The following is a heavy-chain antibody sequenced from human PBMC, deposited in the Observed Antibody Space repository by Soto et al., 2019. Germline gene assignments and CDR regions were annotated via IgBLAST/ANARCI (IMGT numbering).Heavy chain of an antibody. J-gene: IGHJ4*02. D-gene: IGHD3-10*01. CDR3: AKDRHYPRDYFHY. Sequence: GGSLRLSCAASGFTFSRYSMNWVRQAPGKGLEWVSAVSANGQGIYYADSVRGRFTISRDNSKNTVFLHMDSLSAEDTAVYYCAKDRHYPRDYFHYWGQGTLVTVSS. CDR2: VSANGQGI. V-gene: IGHV3-23*01. CDR1: GFTFSRYS.